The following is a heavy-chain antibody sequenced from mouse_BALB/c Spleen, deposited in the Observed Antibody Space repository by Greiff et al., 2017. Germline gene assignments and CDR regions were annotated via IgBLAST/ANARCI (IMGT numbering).Heavy chain of an antibody. CDR1: GFNIKDTY. V-gene: IGHV14-3*02. D-gene: IGHD2-14*01. CDR2: IDPANGNT. Sequence: EVKLVESGAELVKPGASVKLSCTASGFNIKDTYMHWVKQRPEQGLEWIGRIDPANGNTKYDPKFQGKATITADTSSNTAYLQLSSLTSEDTAVYYCARVRDYAMDYWGQGTSVTVSS. CDR3: ARVRDYAMDY. J-gene: IGHJ4*01.